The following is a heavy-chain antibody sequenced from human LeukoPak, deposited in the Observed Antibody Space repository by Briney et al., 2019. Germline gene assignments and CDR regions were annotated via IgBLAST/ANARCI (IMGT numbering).Heavy chain of an antibody. CDR3: GSYMITIFGVVISGSDYYYYMDV. J-gene: IGHJ6*03. D-gene: IGHD3-3*01. CDR1: GGTFSSYA. Sequence: SVKVSCKASGGTFSSYAISWVPQAPGQGLEWMGGIIPIFGTANYAQKFQGRVTITADESTSTAYMELSSLRSEDTAVYYCGSYMITIFGVVISGSDYYYYMDVWAKGTTVTVSS. V-gene: IGHV1-69*13. CDR2: IIPIFGTA.